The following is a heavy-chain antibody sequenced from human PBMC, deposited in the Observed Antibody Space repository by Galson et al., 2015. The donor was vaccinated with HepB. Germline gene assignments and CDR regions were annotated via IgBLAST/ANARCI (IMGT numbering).Heavy chain of an antibody. Sequence: SVKVSCKASGYTFTSYYMHWVRQAPGQGLEWMGIINPSGGSTSYAQKFQGRVTMTRDTSTSTVYMELSSLRSEDTAVYYCARDFRGVWDFWSGYYTFGYWGQGTLVTVSS. CDR1: GYTFTSYY. CDR2: INPSGGST. V-gene: IGHV1-46*01. J-gene: IGHJ4*02. CDR3: ARDFRGVWDFWSGYYTFGY. D-gene: IGHD3-3*01.